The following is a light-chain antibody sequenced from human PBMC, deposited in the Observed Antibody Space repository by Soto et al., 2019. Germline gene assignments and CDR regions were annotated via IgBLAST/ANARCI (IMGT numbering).Light chain of an antibody. CDR1: SSDVGGYNY. Sequence: QSVLTQPASVSGSPGQSITISGTGTSSDVGGYNYVSWYQQHPVKAPKLMIYDVTNRPSGVSDRFSGSKSGNTASLTISGLQAEDEADYYCRSYPSSSTPYVFGTGSKVTVL. CDR3: RSYPSSSTPYV. J-gene: IGLJ1*01. V-gene: IGLV2-14*01. CDR2: DVT.